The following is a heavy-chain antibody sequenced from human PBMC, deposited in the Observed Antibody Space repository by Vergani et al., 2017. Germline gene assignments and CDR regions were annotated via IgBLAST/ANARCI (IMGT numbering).Heavy chain of an antibody. Sequence: QVQLVPSGAEVKTPGASVKVSCKASGYTFTGYYMHWVRQAPGQGLEWMGWINPNSGGTNYAQKFQGRVTMTRDTSISTAYMELSRLRSDDTAVYYCARGGSGSYYAPANIPHHYYYGMDVWGQGTTVTVSS. J-gene: IGHJ6*02. CDR2: INPNSGGT. V-gene: IGHV1-2*02. D-gene: IGHD3-10*01. CDR3: ARGGSGSYYAPANIPHHYYYGMDV. CDR1: GYTFTGYY.